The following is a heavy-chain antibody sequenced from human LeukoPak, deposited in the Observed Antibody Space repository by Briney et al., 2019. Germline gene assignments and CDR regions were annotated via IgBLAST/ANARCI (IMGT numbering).Heavy chain of an antibody. V-gene: IGHV3-21*01. D-gene: IGHD1-1*01. CDR1: GFTFSSYS. CDR2: ISSSSSYI. CDR3: ATRERGDYYGMDV. J-gene: IGHJ6*02. Sequence: SGGSLRLSCAASGFTFSSYSMNWVRQAPGKGLEWVSSISSSSSYIYYADSVKGRFTISRDNAKNSLYLQMNSLRAEDTAVYYCATRERGDYYGMDVWGQGTTVTVSS.